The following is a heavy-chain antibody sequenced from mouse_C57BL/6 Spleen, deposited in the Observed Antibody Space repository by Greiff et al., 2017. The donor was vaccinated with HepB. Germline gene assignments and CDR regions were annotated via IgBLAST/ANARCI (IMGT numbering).Heavy chain of an antibody. CDR2: INYDGSST. D-gene: IGHD1-1*01. CDR1: GFTFSDYY. J-gene: IGHJ2*01. V-gene: IGHV5-16*01. Sequence: EVHLVESEGGLVQPGSSMKLSCTASGFTFSDYYMAWVRQVPEKGLEWVANINYDGSSTYYLDSLKSRFIISRDNVKNILYLQMSSLKSEDTATYYCAREDYYGSSYHFDYWGQGTTLTVSS. CDR3: AREDYYGSSYHFDY.